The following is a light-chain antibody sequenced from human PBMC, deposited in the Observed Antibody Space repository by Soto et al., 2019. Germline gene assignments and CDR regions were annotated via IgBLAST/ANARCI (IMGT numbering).Light chain of an antibody. J-gene: IGLJ2*01. CDR2: EVT. V-gene: IGLV2-8*01. Sequence: QSVLTQPPSASGSPGQSVTISCTGTSSDVGGYNYVSWYQQHPGKAPKLMIYEVTKRPSGVPDRFSGSKSGNTASLTVSGLQAEDEADYYCNSYAGSNNLVFGGGT. CDR3: NSYAGSNNLV. CDR1: SSDVGGYNY.